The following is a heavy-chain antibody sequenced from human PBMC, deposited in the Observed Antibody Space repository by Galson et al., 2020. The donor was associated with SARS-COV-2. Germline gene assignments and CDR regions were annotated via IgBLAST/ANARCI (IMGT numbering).Heavy chain of an antibody. CDR3: ARGRRTIFGVVISLFDY. CDR2: IYYSGST. CDR1: GGSISSSSYY. J-gene: IGHJ4*02. D-gene: IGHD3-3*01. Sequence: SETLSLTCTVSGGSISSSSYYWGWIRQPPGKGLEWIGSIYYSGSTYYNPSLKSRVTISVDTSKNQFSLKLSSVTAADTAVYYCARGRRTIFGVVISLFDYWGQGTLVTVSS. V-gene: IGHV4-39*01.